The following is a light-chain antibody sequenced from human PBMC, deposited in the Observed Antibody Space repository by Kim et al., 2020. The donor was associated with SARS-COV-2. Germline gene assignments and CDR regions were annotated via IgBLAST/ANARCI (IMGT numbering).Light chain of an antibody. CDR3: QVWDRSTGV. CDR2: RDS. V-gene: IGLV3-9*01. Sequence: SYELTQPLSVSVALGQTARITCGGNNRGSKKVHWYQQKPCQDPVLVIYRDSNRPSGIPERFSGSNSRKTSTLTIGRAQAGDEADYYCQVWDRSTGVFGGGTQLTVL. J-gene: IGLJ3*02. CDR1: NRGSKK.